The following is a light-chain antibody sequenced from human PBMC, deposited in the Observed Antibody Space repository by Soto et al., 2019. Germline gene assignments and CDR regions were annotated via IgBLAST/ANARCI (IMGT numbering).Light chain of an antibody. CDR3: QQYFEWHPMA. CDR2: CAS. CDR1: ATVATN. V-gene: IGKV3-15*01. J-gene: IGKJ1*01. Sequence: EVMLIHSPATLSMSPGERATLSCRASATVATNLAWYQQKPGQAPRLLISCASTRAAGSSDRFRGGGSGIEFTLTITGLRSEDSGTNYCQQYFEWHPMAFGQGTKVDIK.